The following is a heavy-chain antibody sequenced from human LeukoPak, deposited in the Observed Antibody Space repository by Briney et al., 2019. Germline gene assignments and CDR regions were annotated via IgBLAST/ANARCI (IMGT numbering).Heavy chain of an antibody. V-gene: IGHV3-23*01. CDR2: ISGSGGST. D-gene: IGHD6-13*01. CDR3: ANSIAAAGTLAFDY. Sequence: GGSLRLSCAASGFTFSSYTMSWVRQAPGKGLEWVSAISGSGGSTYYADSVKGRFTISRDNSKNTLYLQMNSLRAEDTAVYYCANSIAAAGTLAFDYWGQGTLVSVSS. J-gene: IGHJ4*02. CDR1: GFTFSSYT.